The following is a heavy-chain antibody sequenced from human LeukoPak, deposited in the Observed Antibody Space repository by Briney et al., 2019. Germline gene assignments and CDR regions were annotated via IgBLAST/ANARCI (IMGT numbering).Heavy chain of an antibody. D-gene: IGHD2-2*01. Sequence: ASVKVSCKASGHTFTSYGISWVRQAPGQGLEWMGWISAYNGNTNYAQKLQGRVTMTTDTSTSTAYMELRSLRSDDTAVYYCARAEGSTSRNWFDPWGQGTLVTVSS. CDR1: GHTFTSYG. V-gene: IGHV1-18*01. J-gene: IGHJ5*02. CDR3: ARAEGSTSRNWFDP. CDR2: ISAYNGNT.